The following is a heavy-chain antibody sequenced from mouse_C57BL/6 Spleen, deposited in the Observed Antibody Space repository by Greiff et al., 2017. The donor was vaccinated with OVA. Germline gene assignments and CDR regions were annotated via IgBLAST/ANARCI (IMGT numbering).Heavy chain of an antibody. Sequence: QVQLQQPGAELVKPGASVKLSCKASGYTFTSYWMQWVKQRPGQGLEWIGEIDPSDSYTNYNQKLKGKGTLTVDKSPSTAYMQLSSLTSEYSAVYYCARSYGSSNYFDYWGQGTTLTVSP. V-gene: IGHV1-50*01. CDR2: IDPSDSYT. CDR3: ARSYGSSNYFDY. J-gene: IGHJ2*01. CDR1: GYTFTSYW. D-gene: IGHD1-1*01.